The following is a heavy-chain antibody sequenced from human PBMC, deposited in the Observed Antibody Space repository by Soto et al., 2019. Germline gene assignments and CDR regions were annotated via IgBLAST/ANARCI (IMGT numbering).Heavy chain of an antibody. CDR3: ARDKVVGARFYYSHGMTV. Sequence: GGPLRLSGAASGFTVSTNYMSWVRQAPGKGLEWVSVIYSGGSTHYAASLKGRLTISRHNHKHTLYLQMKSLSDAETAVYYRARDKVVGARFYYSHGMTVWAQGTTV. D-gene: IGHD1-26*01. J-gene: IGHJ6*02. CDR1: GFTVSTNY. V-gene: IGHV3-53*01. CDR2: IYSGGST.